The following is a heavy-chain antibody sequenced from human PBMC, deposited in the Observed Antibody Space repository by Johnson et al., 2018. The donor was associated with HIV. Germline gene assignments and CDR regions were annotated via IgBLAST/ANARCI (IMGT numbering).Heavy chain of an antibody. J-gene: IGHJ3*02. CDR2: IYWNGGST. V-gene: IGHV3-20*04. CDR1: GFTFDDYG. Sequence: VQLVESGGGVVRPGGSLRLSCAASGFTFDDYGLNWVPQAPGKALAWVSAIYWNGGSTGYADSVKCRFTISRDNAKNSLYLQMNSLRAEDTALYYCARGGYCTGGVCLGDAFDTWGPGALVTVYS. CDR3: ARGGYCTGGVCLGDAFDT. D-gene: IGHD2-8*02.